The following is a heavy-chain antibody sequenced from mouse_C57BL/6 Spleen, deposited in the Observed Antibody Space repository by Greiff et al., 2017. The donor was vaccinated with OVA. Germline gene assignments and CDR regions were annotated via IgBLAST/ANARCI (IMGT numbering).Heavy chain of an antibody. CDR3: ARLVYGSSRDYAMDY. CDR2: IYPGSGST. V-gene: IGHV1-55*01. D-gene: IGHD1-1*01. CDR1: GYTFTSYW. J-gene: IGHJ4*01. Sequence: QVQLKESGAELVKPGASVKMSCKASGYTFTSYWITWVKQRPGQGLEWIGDIYPGSGSTNYNEKFKSKATLTVDTSSSTAYMQLSSLTSEDSAVYYCARLVYGSSRDYAMDYWGQGTSVTVSS.